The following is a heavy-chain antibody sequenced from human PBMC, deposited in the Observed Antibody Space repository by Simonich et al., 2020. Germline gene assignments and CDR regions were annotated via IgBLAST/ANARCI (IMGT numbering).Heavy chain of an antibody. D-gene: IGHD6-13*01. J-gene: IGHJ1*01. V-gene: IGHV4-34*01. CDR1: GGSFSGYY. CDR2: INHRGST. Sequence: QVQLQQWGAGLLKPSETLSLTCAVYGGSFSGYYWSWIRQHPGKGLDWIGEINHRGSTNYNPSLKSRITISVDTSKNQFSLKLSSVTAADTAVYYCARGLRVAAAGTDFQHWGQGTLVTVSS. CDR3: ARGLRVAAAGTDFQH.